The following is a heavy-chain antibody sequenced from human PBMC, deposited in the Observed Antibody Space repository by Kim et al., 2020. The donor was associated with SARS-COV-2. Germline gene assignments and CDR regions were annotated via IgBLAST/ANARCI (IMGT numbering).Heavy chain of an antibody. CDR3: AKDRRDIVATLGYYYYYYGMDV. CDR2: ISGDGGST. D-gene: IGHD5-12*01. J-gene: IGHJ6*02. Sequence: GGSLRLSCAASGFTFDDYAMHWVRQAPGKGLEWVSLISGDGGSTYYADSVKGRFTISRDNSKNSLYLQMNSLRTEDTALYYCAKDRRDIVATLGYYYYYYGMDVWGQGTTVTVSS. CDR1: GFTFDDYA. V-gene: IGHV3-43*02.